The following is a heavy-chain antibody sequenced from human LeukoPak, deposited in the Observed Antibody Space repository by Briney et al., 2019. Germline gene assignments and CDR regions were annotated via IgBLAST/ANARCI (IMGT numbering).Heavy chain of an antibody. CDR3: ARDPGGLLWFGELHYFDY. CDR2: INAGNGNT. D-gene: IGHD3-10*01. J-gene: IGHJ4*02. V-gene: IGHV1-3*01. CDR1: GYTFTSYA. Sequence: ASVKVSCKASGYTFTSYAMHWVRQAPGQRLEWMGWINAGNGNTKYSQKFQGRVTITRDTSASTAYMELSSLRSEDTAVYYCARDPGGLLWFGELHYFDYWGQGTLVTVSS.